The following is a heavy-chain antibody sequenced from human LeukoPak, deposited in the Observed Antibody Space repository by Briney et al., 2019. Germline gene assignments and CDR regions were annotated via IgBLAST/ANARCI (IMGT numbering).Heavy chain of an antibody. V-gene: IGHV3-74*01. Sequence: GGSLRLSCAASGFTFSKYWMHWVCQAPGKGLVWVSRIDTDGRTTNYADSVKGRFTISRDNAKDTLFLQMNGLRVEDTAVYYCVRDLADADGYWGQGTLVTVSS. J-gene: IGHJ4*02. CDR3: VRDLADADGY. CDR1: GFTFSKYW. D-gene: IGHD2-15*01. CDR2: IDTDGRTT.